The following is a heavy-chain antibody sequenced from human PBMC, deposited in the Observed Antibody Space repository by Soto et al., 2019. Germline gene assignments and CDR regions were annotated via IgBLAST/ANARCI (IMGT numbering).Heavy chain of an antibody. V-gene: IGHV1-8*01. J-gene: IGHJ6*03. CDR1: GYRFTSYD. Sequence: GASGKVSCKASGYRFTSYDSYWVRQATGHGLEWMGWMNPNSGNTVYAQKFQGRVTMTRNTSISTAYMELSSLRSEDTAVYYCARGNARPYYYYYYMDVWGKGTSVTVSS. CDR3: ARGNARPYYYYYYMDV. D-gene: IGHD6-6*01. CDR2: MNPNSGNT.